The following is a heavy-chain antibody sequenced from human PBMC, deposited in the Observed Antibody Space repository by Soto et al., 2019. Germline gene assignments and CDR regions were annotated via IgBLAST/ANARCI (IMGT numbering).Heavy chain of an antibody. CDR2: TFNYAGRL. Sequence: EVQLVESGGRLVKPGGSLRLSCAVSGFALSSYSIAWVRQAPGKGLEWVSFTFNYAGRLYYAVSVKGRFAISRDDAKNTVYLQMNSLGAAYTGVYYCARGGGYGGGGDCLRCATCLWGQRTVVIVSS. D-gene: IGHD2-21*01. V-gene: IGHV3-21*01. CDR1: GFALSSYS. CDR3: ARGGGYGGGGDCLRCATCL. J-gene: IGHJ3*01.